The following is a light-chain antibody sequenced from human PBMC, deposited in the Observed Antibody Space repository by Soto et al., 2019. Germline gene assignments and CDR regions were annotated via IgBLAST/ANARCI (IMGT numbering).Light chain of an antibody. CDR1: QHITTW. CDR2: KAS. V-gene: IGKV1-5*03. J-gene: IGKJ2*01. CDR3: QQFNSSPYT. Sequence: DIQMTQSPSTLSASVGDRVTITCRASQHITTWVAWYQQKPGRAPNVLIYKASTLGNGVPSRFSGSGFGTDFTLTITSLPPEDFATYYCQQFNSSPYTCGQGTKVDIK.